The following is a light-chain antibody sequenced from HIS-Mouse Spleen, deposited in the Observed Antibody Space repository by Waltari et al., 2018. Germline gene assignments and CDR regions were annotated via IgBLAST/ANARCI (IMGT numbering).Light chain of an antibody. Sequence: SISCRSSQSLLHSNGYNYLDWYLQKPGQSPQLLIYLGSNRASGVPDRFSGSGSGTDFTLKISRVEAEDVGVYYCMQALQTPYTFGQGTKLEIK. CDR2: LGS. J-gene: IGKJ2*01. V-gene: IGKV2-28*01. CDR1: QSLLHSNGYNY. CDR3: MQALQTPYT.